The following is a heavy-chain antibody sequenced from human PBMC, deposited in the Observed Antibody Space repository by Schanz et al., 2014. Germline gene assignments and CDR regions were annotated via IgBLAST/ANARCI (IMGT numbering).Heavy chain of an antibody. D-gene: IGHD7-27*01. J-gene: IGHJ4*02. CDR2: IRSDERDK. Sequence: QVQLVESGGGVVQPGGSLRLSCAAPGFTFSNFGIHWVRQAPGMGLEWVALIRSDERDKCYADSVKGRFSISRDNSKNTVYLQMNSLRPEDTAVYYCAKDENWALTDYWGQGTLVTVSS. CDR3: AKDENWALTDY. CDR1: GFTFSNFG. V-gene: IGHV3-30*02.